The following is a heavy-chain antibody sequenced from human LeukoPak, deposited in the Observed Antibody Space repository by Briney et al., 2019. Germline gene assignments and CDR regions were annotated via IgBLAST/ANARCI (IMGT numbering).Heavy chain of an antibody. V-gene: IGHV1-2*02. CDR2: INPNSGGT. CDR1: GYTFTGYY. CDR3: ARDNSVPPILSY. Sequence: ASVKVSCKASGYTFTGYYMHWVRQAPGQGLEWMGWINPNSGGTNYAQKFQGRVTMTRNTSISTAYMELSRLRSDDTAVYYCARDNSVPPILSYWGQGTLVTVSS. D-gene: IGHD3-10*01. J-gene: IGHJ4*02.